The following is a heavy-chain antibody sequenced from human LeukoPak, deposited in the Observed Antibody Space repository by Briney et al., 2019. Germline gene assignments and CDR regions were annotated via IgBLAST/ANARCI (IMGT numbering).Heavy chain of an antibody. CDR1: GLTFHNTW. Sequence: PGGSLRLSCAASGLTFHNTWMHWIRQAPRDVLVWVSRIINDGITTTYADSVKGRFTISRDNAKKTLYLQMNSLRDDDTAVYYCAADGEYAFLVWGQGTMVTVSS. CDR3: AADGEYAFLV. V-gene: IGHV3-74*01. D-gene: IGHD2/OR15-2a*01. CDR2: IINDGITT. J-gene: IGHJ3*01.